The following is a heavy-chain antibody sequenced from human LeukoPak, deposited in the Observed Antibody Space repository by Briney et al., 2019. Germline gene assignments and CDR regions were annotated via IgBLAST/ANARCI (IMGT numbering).Heavy chain of an antibody. D-gene: IGHD6-13*01. CDR3: ARGLGAAAPEYFQH. CDR1: GYSISSGYY. CDR2: IYHSGST. V-gene: IGHV4-38-2*02. Sequence: SETLSLTCTVSGYSISSGYYWGWMRQPPGKGLEWIGSIYHSGSTYYNPSLKSRVTISVDTSKNQFSLKLSSVTAADTAVYYCARGLGAAAPEYFQHWGQGTLVTVSS. J-gene: IGHJ1*01.